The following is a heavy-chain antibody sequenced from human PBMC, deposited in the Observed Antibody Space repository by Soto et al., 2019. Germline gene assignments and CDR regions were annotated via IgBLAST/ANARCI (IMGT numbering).Heavy chain of an antibody. Sequence: PGGCLRLSCAASGFTFSSYGMHWVRQAPGKGLEWVAVISYDGSNKYYADSVKGRFTISRDNSKNTLYLQMNSLRAEDTAVYYCAKDLYYGSANYYYYGMDVWGQGTTVTVSS. CDR1: GFTFSSYG. D-gene: IGHD3-10*01. CDR2: ISYDGSNK. J-gene: IGHJ6*02. V-gene: IGHV3-30*18. CDR3: AKDLYYGSANYYYYGMDV.